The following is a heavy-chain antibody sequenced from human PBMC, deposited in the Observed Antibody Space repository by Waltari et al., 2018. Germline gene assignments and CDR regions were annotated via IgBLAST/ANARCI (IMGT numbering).Heavy chain of an antibody. Sequence: EVQLVESGGGLVQPGGSLRLSCAASGLPLGNYWMSWVRQAPGKGLEWVANIMTDGREEYYVDSVRGRFTISRDNAKNSLYLQMNSLRPEDTAVYYCVRDQWFAFDIWGQGTMVTVSS. CDR2: IMTDGREE. J-gene: IGHJ3*02. CDR3: VRDQWFAFDI. CDR1: GLPLGNYW. D-gene: IGHD3-22*01. V-gene: IGHV3-7*01.